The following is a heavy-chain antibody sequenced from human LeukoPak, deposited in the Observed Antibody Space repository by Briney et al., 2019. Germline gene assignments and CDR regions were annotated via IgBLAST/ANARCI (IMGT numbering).Heavy chain of an antibody. CDR2: ISSSGNTI. CDR1: GFTFRSYE. D-gene: IGHD7-27*01. V-gene: IGHV3-48*03. CDR3: ARITGAPLYYFDY. J-gene: IGHJ4*02. Sequence: GGSLRLSCAASGFTFRSYEMNWVRQAPGKGLEWVSFISSSGNTIYYADSVKGRFTISRDNAKNSLYLQMNSLRAEDTAVYYCARITGAPLYYFDYAGQGTLVTVSS.